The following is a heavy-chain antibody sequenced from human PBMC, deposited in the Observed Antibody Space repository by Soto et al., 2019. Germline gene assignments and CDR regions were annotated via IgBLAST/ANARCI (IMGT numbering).Heavy chain of an antibody. CDR1: GFTFSSYA. J-gene: IGHJ1*01. CDR3: ARAPHTDYYGSGSYYFQP. D-gene: IGHD3-10*01. V-gene: IGHV3-30*04. CDR2: ISYDGSNK. Sequence: GGSLRLSCAASGFTFSSYAMHWVRQAPGKGLEWVAVISYDGSNKYYADSVKGRFTISRDNSKNTLYLQMNSLRAEDTAVYYCARAPHTDYYGSGSYYFQPWGQGTLVTVSS.